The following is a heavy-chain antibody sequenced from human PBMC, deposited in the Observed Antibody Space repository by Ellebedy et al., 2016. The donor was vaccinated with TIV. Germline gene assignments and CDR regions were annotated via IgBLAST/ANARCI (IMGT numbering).Heavy chain of an antibody. CDR3: ARKNSNYWFWDY. Sequence: ASVKVSXXASGYSFASYGINWVRQAPGQGLEWMGWISTYNGKTESAQKFQGRVTMTTSASRTTAYMELRSLRSDDTAVYYCARKNSNYWFWDYWGQGTLVTVSS. V-gene: IGHV1-18*01. CDR2: ISTYNGKT. J-gene: IGHJ4*02. D-gene: IGHD4-11*01. CDR1: GYSFASYG.